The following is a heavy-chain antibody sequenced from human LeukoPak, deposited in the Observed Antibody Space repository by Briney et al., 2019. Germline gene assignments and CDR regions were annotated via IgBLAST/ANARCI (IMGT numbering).Heavy chain of an antibody. J-gene: IGHJ4*02. CDR2: IYPSGST. D-gene: IGHD6-13*01. V-gene: IGHV4-61*02. CDR3: ARYGSSSGFDY. CDR1: GDSISSGSFY. Sequence: SETLSLTCSVSGDSISSGSFYWSWIRQPAGRGLEWIGRIYPSGSTNYNPPLKSRVTISVDTSKNQFSLKLSSVTAADTAVYYCARYGSSSGFDYWGQGTLVTVSS.